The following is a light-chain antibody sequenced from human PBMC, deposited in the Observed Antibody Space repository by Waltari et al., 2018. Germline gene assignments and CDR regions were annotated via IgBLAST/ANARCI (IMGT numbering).Light chain of an antibody. V-gene: IGLV2-14*01. CDR3: SSYRANSPVV. CDR2: EVT. Sequence: QSALTQPAAVSGSPGQSITISFSGPSSDGGGYNYFSWYQHHPGKAPKPIIYEVTNRPSGLSGRFSGSKSGNTASLTISGLQAEDEADYYCSSYRANSPVVFGGGTKLPVL. J-gene: IGLJ2*01. CDR1: SSDGGGYNY.